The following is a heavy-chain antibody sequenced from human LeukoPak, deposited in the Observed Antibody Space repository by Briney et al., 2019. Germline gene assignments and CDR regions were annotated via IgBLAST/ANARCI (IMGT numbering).Heavy chain of an antibody. V-gene: IGHV1-8*01. D-gene: IGHD3-10*01. J-gene: IGHJ5*02. Sequence: GASVKVSCKASGYTFTSYDINWVRQATGQGLEWMGWMNPNSGNTGYAQKFQGRVTMTRNTSISTAYMELSSLRSEDTAVYYCARGTYYYGSGRNNWFDPWGQGTLVTVSS. CDR2: MNPNSGNT. CDR1: GYTFTSYD. CDR3: ARGTYYYGSGRNNWFDP.